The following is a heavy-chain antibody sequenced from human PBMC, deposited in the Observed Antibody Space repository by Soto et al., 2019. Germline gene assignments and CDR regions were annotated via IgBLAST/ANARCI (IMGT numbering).Heavy chain of an antibody. J-gene: IGHJ6*02. CDR1: GFTFSDYY. D-gene: IGHD2-2*01. CDR3: ARDRYCISTSCYRVYYYYGMDV. V-gene: IGHV3-11*01. Sequence: PGGSLRLSFAASGFTFSDYYMSWIRQAPGKGLEWVSYISSSGSTIYYADSVKGRFTISRDNAKNSLYLQMNSLRAEDTAVYYCARDRYCISTSCYRVYYYYGMDVWGQGTTVTVSS. CDR2: ISSSGSTI.